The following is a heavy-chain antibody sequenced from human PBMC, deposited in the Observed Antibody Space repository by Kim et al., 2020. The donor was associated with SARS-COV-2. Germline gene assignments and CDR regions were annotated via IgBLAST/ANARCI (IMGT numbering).Heavy chain of an antibody. CDR3: VSDPPGSGWAFDY. D-gene: IGHD6-19*01. Sequence: GGSLRLSCGASGFIFRNYAMHWVRQAPGKGLEWVAMIWFDGNTKFYAESVKGRFTISRDNFLNTVYLQMDSLRAEDTAVYSCVSDPPGSGWAFDYWGHGTLVTVSS. CDR2: IWFDGNTK. J-gene: IGHJ4*01. CDR1: GFIFRNYA. V-gene: IGHV3-33*08.